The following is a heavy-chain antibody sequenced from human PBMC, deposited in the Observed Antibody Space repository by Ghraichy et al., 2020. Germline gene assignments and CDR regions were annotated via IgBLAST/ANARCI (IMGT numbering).Heavy chain of an antibody. CDR1: GDSVSSKNAV. Sequence: SQTLSLTCAISGDSVSSKNAVWNWIRQSPSRGLEWLGRTYYRSRWYSDYALSVEGRISINADTSKNQFSLQLNSVTPEDTAIYYCTRDREEWEPISEFDYWGQGTLVTVSS. CDR2: TYYRSRWYS. J-gene: IGHJ4*02. D-gene: IGHD1-26*01. CDR3: TRDREEWEPISEFDY. V-gene: IGHV6-1*01.